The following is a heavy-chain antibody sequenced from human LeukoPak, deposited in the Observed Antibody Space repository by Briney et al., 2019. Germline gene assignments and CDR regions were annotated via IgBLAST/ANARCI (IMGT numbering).Heavy chain of an antibody. D-gene: IGHD5-18*01. Sequence: GSSVKVSCKASGGTFSSYTISWVRQAPGQGLELMGRIIPILGIANYAQKFQGRVTITADKSTSTAYMELSSLRSEDTAVYYCASWVRYSYGYNAFDIWGQGTMVTVSS. CDR1: GGTFSSYT. CDR2: IIPILGIA. V-gene: IGHV1-69*02. CDR3: ASWVRYSYGYNAFDI. J-gene: IGHJ3*02.